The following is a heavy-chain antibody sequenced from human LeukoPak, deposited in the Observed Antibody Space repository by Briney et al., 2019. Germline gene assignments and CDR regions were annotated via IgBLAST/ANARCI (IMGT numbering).Heavy chain of an antibody. J-gene: IGHJ5*02. CDR1: GGSISSGSYY. CDR3: ARVRIQLPNWFDP. V-gene: IGHV4-61*02. Sequence: SGTLSLTCTVSGGSISSGSYYWSWIRQPAGKGLEWIGRIYTSGSTNYDPSLKSRVTISVDTSKNQFSLKLSSVTAADTAVYYCARVRIQLPNWFDPWGQGTLVTVSS. CDR2: IYTSGST. D-gene: IGHD5-18*01.